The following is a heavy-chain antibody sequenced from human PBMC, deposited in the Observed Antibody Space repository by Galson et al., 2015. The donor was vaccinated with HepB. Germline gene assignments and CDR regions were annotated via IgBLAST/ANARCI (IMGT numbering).Heavy chain of an antibody. CDR3: ARVCGGDCPHDAFDI. CDR1: GGTFSSYA. V-gene: IGHV1-69*10. CDR2: IICILGIA. Sequence: SVKVSCKASGGTFSSYAMSWVRQAPGQGLEWVGGIICILGIADYAQYVKGRVTITADKSTSTAYMELSSLRAEDTAVYYCARVCGGDCPHDAFDIWGQGTMVTVSS. J-gene: IGHJ3*02. D-gene: IGHD2-21*02.